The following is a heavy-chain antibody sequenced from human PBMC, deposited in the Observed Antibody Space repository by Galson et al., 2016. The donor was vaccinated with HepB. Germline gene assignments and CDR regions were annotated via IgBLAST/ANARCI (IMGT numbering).Heavy chain of an antibody. Sequence: SLRLSCAASGFNFSSCGMTWVRQAPGRGLEWVASVSGSGGGRSYADSVKGRFTISRDNSKDTVFLQMSSLRAEETAVYFCAKNDPGGRGDDHWGQGTLVTVSS. CDR1: GFNFSSCG. CDR3: AKNDPGGRGDDH. D-gene: IGHD3-10*01. J-gene: IGHJ4*02. V-gene: IGHV3-23*01. CDR2: VSGSGGGR.